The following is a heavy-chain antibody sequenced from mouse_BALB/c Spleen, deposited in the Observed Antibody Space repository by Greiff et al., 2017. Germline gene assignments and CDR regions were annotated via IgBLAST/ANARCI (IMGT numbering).Heavy chain of an antibody. D-gene: IGHD2-3*01. CDR3: ARDDDYWYFDV. CDR2: IWAGGST. CDR1: GFSLTSYG. Sequence: VQLQESGPGLVAPSQSLSITCTVSGFSLTSYGVHWVRQPPGKGLEWLGVIWAGGSTNYNSALMSRLSISKDNSKSQVFLKMNSLQTDDTAMYYCARDDDYWYFDVWGAGTTVTVSS. V-gene: IGHV2-9*02. J-gene: IGHJ1*01.